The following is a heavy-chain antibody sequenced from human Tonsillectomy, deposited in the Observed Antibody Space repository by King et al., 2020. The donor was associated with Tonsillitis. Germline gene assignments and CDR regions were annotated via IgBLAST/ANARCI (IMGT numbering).Heavy chain of an antibody. Sequence: VQLVESGGGLVQPGGSLRLSCAASGFTFNTFAMNWVRLTPGKGVEWVSVIIGSTDITYYAASVRGRFTISRDNSKYILFLQLNSLRAEDTAVYYCAKARAGYTYAFDPWGQGTLVTVSS. CDR3: AKARAGYTYAFDP. CDR1: GFTFNTFA. D-gene: IGHD3-16*01. CDR2: IIGSTDIT. V-gene: IGHV3-23*04. J-gene: IGHJ5*02.